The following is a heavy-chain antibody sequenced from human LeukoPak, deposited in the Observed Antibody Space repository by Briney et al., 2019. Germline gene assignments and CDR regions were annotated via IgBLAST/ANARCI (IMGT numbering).Heavy chain of an antibody. CDR3: AREESRGWYRGPNAFDI. CDR1: GGTFSSYA. Sequence: SVKVSCKASGGTFSSYAISWVRQAPGQGLEWMGGIIPIFGTANYAQKFQGRVTITADKSTSTAYMELSSLRSEDTAVYYCAREESRGWYRGPNAFDIWGQGTMVTVSS. CDR2: IIPIFGTA. V-gene: IGHV1-69*06. D-gene: IGHD6-19*01. J-gene: IGHJ3*02.